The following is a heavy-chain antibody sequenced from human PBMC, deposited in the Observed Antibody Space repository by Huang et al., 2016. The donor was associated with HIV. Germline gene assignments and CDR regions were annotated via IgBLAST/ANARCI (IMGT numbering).Heavy chain of an antibody. D-gene: IGHD3-22*01. Sequence: QVQLEQWGAGLLKASETLSLTCAVYGGSFSGYYWNWLRQAPGKGLEWVGEINHRGNTNYNPSLTSRVNMSVDTSKSQFSLYLTSLSAADTGTYFCARRYNSRRDYWGRGTLVTVHS. J-gene: IGHJ4*02. CDR3: ARRYNSRRDY. CDR2: INHRGNT. CDR1: GGSFSGYY. V-gene: IGHV4-34*02.